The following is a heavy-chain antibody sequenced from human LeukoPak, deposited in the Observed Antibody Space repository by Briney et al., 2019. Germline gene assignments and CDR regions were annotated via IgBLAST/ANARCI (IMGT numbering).Heavy chain of an antibody. D-gene: IGHD3-10*01. J-gene: IGHJ4*02. Sequence: GGSLRLSCAASEFIFGAYWMTWVRQAPGKGLEWVAHINQDGTEKYYMDSVKGRFTISRDNAKKSLFLQMNSLTAEDTALYYCVRSLERFGTRDYWGQGTLVAVSS. V-gene: IGHV3-7*01. CDR3: VRSLERFGTRDY. CDR1: EFIFGAYW. CDR2: INQDGTEK.